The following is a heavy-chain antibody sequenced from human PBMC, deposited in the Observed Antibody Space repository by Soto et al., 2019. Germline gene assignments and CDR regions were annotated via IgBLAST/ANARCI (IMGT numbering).Heavy chain of an antibody. J-gene: IGHJ3*02. CDR3: ARTPDI. CDR1: GVSISTADYY. V-gene: IGHV4-30-2*01. Sequence: PSETLSLTCTVTGVSISTADYYWSWIRQPPGKGLEWIGYIYHSGSTYYNPSLKSRVTISVDRSKNQFSLKLSSVTAADTAVYYCARTPDIWGQGTMVTVSS. CDR2: IYHSGST.